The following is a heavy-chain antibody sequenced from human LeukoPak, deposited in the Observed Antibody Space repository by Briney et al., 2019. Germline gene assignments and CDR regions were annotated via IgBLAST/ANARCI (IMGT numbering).Heavy chain of an antibody. D-gene: IGHD3-22*01. V-gene: IGHV4-39*01. J-gene: IGHJ4*02. CDR2: IYYSGST. CDR1: GGSISSSSYY. CDR3: ARRRVGYYDSSGTAWYFDY. Sequence: SETLSLTCTVSGGSISSSSYYWGWIRQPPGKGLEWIGSIYYSGSTYYNPSLKCRVTISVAASKTQFSLKLSSVTAADTAVYYCARRRVGYYDSSGTAWYFDYWGQGTLVTVSS.